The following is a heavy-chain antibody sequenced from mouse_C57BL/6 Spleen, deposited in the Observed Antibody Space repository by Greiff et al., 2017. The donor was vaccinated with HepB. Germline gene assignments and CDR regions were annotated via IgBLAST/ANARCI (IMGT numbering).Heavy chain of an antibody. Sequence: VKLMESGPGLVQPSQSLSITCTVSGFSLISYGVHWVRQSPGKGLEWLGVIWRGGSTDFNAAFMSRLSITKDNSKSQVFFKMTSLQADDTAIYYCAKRDDDYLAYWGQGTLVTVSA. CDR3: AKRDDDYLAY. CDR2: IWRGGST. D-gene: IGHD2-4*01. V-gene: IGHV2-5*01. CDR1: GFSLISYG. J-gene: IGHJ3*01.